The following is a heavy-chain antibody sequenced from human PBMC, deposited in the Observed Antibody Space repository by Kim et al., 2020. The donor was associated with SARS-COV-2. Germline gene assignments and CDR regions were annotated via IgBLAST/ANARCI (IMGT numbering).Heavy chain of an antibody. CDR2: I. V-gene: IGHV3-48*03. CDR3: AREILERTLDY. D-gene: IGHD1-1*01. Sequence: IYYADSVKGRFTISRDNAKNSLYLQMNSLRAEDTAVYYCAREILERTLDYWGQGTLVTVSS. J-gene: IGHJ4*02.